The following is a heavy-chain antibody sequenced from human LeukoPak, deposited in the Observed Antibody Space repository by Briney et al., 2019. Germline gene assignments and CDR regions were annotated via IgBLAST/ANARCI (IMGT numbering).Heavy chain of an antibody. CDR2: INDSGST. Sequence: SETLSLTCAVYGGSFSDYYRSWIRQPPGKGLEWIGEINDSGSTYYNPSLRSRVTMSIDTSKNQFSLKLTSVTAADTAVYYCVRAYYYYMDVWGKGTTVTVSS. V-gene: IGHV4-34*01. CDR1: GGSFSDYY. J-gene: IGHJ6*03. CDR3: VRAYYYYMDV.